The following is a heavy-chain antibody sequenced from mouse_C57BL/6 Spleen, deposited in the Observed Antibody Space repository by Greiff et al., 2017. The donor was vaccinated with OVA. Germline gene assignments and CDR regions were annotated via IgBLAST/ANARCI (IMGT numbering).Heavy chain of an antibody. Sequence: EVKVEESGPGLVKPSQSLSLTCSVTGYSITSGYYWNWIRQFPGNKLEWMGYISYDGSNNYNPSLKNRISITRDTSKNQFFLKLNSVTTEDTATYYCARGDDYDVYYFDYWGQGTTLTVSS. J-gene: IGHJ2*01. D-gene: IGHD2-4*01. V-gene: IGHV3-6*01. CDR2: ISYDGSN. CDR1: GYSITSGYY. CDR3: ARGDDYDVYYFDY.